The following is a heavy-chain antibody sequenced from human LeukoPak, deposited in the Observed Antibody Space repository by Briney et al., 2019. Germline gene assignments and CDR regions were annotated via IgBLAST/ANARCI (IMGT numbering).Heavy chain of an antibody. D-gene: IGHD6-25*01. J-gene: IGHJ3*02. CDR2: IYHGGST. V-gene: IGHV4-59*12. CDR1: GGSMSTYF. CDR3: ARVAVIAAAGNTFDI. Sequence: PSETLSLTCTVSGGSMSTYFWSWIRQPPGKGLEWIGEIYHGGSTNYNPSLKSRVTISVDKSKNQFSLRLTSVTAADTAVYYCARVAVIAAAGNTFDIWGQGTMVTVSS.